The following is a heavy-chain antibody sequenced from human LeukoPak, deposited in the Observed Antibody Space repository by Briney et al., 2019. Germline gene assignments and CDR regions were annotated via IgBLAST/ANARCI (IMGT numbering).Heavy chain of an antibody. Sequence: SETLSLTCTVSGGSISSYYWSWIRQPAGKGLEWIGRIYTSGSTNYNPSLKSRVTMSVDTSKNQFSLKLSSVTAADTAVYYCARDVVPAALRVYNWFDPWGQGTLVTVSS. CDR1: GGSISSYY. D-gene: IGHD2-2*01. CDR2: IYTSGST. J-gene: IGHJ5*02. V-gene: IGHV4-4*07. CDR3: ARDVVPAALRVYNWFDP.